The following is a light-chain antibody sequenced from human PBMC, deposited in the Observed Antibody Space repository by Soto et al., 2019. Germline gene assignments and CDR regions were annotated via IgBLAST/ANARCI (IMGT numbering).Light chain of an antibody. Sequence: EIVMTQSPATLSVSPGERATLSCRASQTVSSSQLAWYQQKPGQAPRILIYGASNRATGVPDRFSGSGSGTDCTLIISRLEPEDFVVFYCQQYGRSPSTFGQGTQLEIK. CDR1: QTVSSSQ. CDR2: GAS. V-gene: IGKV3-20*01. CDR3: QQYGRSPST. J-gene: IGKJ5*01.